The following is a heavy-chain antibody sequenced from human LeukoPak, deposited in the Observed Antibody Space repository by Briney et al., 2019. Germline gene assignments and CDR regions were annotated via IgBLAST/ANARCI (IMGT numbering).Heavy chain of an antibody. CDR3: ARDIAVAGLDY. CDR2: ISAYNGNT. J-gene: IGHJ4*02. V-gene: IGHV1-18*04. D-gene: IGHD6-19*01. Sequence: ASVKVSCKASGCTFTGYYMHWVRQAPGQGLEWMGWISAYNGNTNYAQKLQGRVTMTTDTSTSTAYMELRSLRSDDTAVYYCARDIAVAGLDYWGQGTLVTVSS. CDR1: GCTFTGYY.